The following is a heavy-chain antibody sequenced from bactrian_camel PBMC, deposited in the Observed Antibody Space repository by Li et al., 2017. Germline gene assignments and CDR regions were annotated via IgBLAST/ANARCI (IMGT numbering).Heavy chain of an antibody. J-gene: IGHJ4*01. Sequence: VQLVESGGDLVQTGGSLRLSCTTSGLRFDDNVIEWFRQAPARGREGLSCIEQCDNRTFYSDSVKGRFTISRDNAKNTLYLQMNSLKSGDTALYYCATEGHGGSWDYWGQGTQVTVS. CDR1: GLRFDDNV. V-gene: IGHV3S63*01. D-gene: IGHD6*01. CDR3: ATEGHGGSWDY. CDR2: IEQCDNRT.